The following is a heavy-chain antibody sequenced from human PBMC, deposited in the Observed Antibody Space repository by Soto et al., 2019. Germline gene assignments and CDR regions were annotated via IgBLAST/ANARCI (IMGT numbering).Heavy chain of an antibody. V-gene: IGHV1-69*15. CDR1: GGTFYTYT. Sequence: QVQLVQSGAEVRKPGSSVQVSCKASGGTFYTYTFSWVRQAPGQGLEWMGSITPIYPTTNYAEKFQGRLTVTADGATNTAYMELNSLTSEDTAVYYWARSPRDSCPTADDLDSWGQGTLVTVSS. D-gene: IGHD2-2*01. J-gene: IGHJ4*02. CDR2: ITPIYPTT. CDR3: ARSPRDSCPTADDLDS.